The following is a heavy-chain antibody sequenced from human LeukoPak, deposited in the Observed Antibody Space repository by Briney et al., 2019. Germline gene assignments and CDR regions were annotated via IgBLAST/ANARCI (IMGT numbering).Heavy chain of an antibody. CDR3: ARGKADDYVWGSYRYIGDYFDY. Sequence: ASVKVSCKASGYTFTSYDINWVRRATGQGLEWMGWMNPNSGNTGYAQKFQGRVTMTRNTSISTAYMELSSLRSEDTAVYYCARGKADDYVWGSYRYIGDYFDYWGQGTLVTVSS. CDR2: MNPNSGNT. CDR1: GYTFTSYD. J-gene: IGHJ4*02. V-gene: IGHV1-8*01. D-gene: IGHD3-16*02.